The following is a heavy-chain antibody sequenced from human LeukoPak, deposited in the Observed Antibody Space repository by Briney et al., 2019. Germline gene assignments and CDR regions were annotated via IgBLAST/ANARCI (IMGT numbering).Heavy chain of an antibody. CDR1: GGSISSYY. CDR3: ARHQSARNFDY. V-gene: IGHV4-59*05. CDR2: IYYSGST. J-gene: IGHJ4*02. Sequence: SETLSLTCTVSGGSISSYYWSWIRQPPGKGLEWIGSIYYSGSTYYNPSLKSRVTISVDTSKNQFSLKLSSVTAADTAVYYCARHQSARNFDYWGQGTLVTVSS. D-gene: IGHD2-2*01.